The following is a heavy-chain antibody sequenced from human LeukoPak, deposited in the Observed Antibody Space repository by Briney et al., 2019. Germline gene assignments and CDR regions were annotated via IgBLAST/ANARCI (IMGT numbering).Heavy chain of an antibody. Sequence: SETLSLTCTVSGGSISSSSYYWGWIRQPPGKGLEWIGSIYYSGSTYYNPSLKSRVTISVDTSKNQFSLKLSSLTAADTAVYYCARQQANWGSDYWGQGTLVTVSS. CDR1: GGSISSSSYY. CDR3: ARQQANWGSDY. CDR2: IYYSGST. V-gene: IGHV4-39*01. D-gene: IGHD7-27*01. J-gene: IGHJ4*02.